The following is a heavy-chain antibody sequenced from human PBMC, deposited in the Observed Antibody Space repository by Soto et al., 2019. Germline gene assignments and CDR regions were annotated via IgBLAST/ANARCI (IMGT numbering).Heavy chain of an antibody. J-gene: IGHJ1*01. D-gene: IGHD2-15*01. CDR3: ARAPFGGGYQMQGTLLAPFQH. CDR1: GGTFSSYA. CDR2: IIPIFGTA. Sequence: ASVKVSCKASGGTFSSYAISWVRQAPGQGLEWMGGIIPIFGTANYAQKFQGRVTITADESTSTAYMELSSLRSEDTAVYYCARAPFGGGYQMQGTLLAPFQHWGQGTLVTVSS. V-gene: IGHV1-69*13.